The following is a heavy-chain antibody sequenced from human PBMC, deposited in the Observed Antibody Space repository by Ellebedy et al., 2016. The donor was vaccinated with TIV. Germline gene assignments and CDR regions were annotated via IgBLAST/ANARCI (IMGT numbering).Heavy chain of an antibody. V-gene: IGHV4-59*12. J-gene: IGHJ6*02. CDR2: VYYSGST. Sequence: SETLSLTCTVSGGSISDYYWTWIRQPPGKGLEWIGDVYYSGSTNYNPSLKSRVTISADPSKRQIALRLNSVTAADTAVYYCARVSSGAMDAWGQGTTVTVSS. CDR1: GGSISDYY. CDR3: ARVSSGAMDA. D-gene: IGHD3-10*01.